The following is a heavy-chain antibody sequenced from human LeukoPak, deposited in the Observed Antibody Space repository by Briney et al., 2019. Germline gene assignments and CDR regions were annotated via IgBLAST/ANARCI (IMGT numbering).Heavy chain of an antibody. CDR1: GGSISSYY. V-gene: IGHV4-59*01. CDR3: ARTGGGYYDSSGYYSYYYYYYMDV. J-gene: IGHJ6*03. CDR2: IYYSGST. D-gene: IGHD3-22*01. Sequence: SETPSLTCTVSGGSISSYYWSWIRQPPGKGLEWIGYIYYSGSTNYNPSLKSRVTISVDTSKNQFSLKLSSVTAADTAVYYCARTGGGYYDSSGYYSYYYYYYMDVWGKGTTVTVSS.